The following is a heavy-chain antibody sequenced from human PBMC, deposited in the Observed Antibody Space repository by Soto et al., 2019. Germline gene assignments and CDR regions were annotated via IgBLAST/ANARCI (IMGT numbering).Heavy chain of an antibody. Sequence: SVKVSCKASGYTFTSYARHWARQAPGQRLEWMGWINAGNGNTKYSQKFQGRVTITRDTSASTAYMELSSLRSEDTAVYYCARGSGYYYWDDYWGQGTLVTSPQ. CDR2: INAGNGNT. V-gene: IGHV1-3*01. J-gene: IGHJ4*02. CDR1: GYTFTSYA. CDR3: ARGSGYYYWDDY. D-gene: IGHD3-22*01.